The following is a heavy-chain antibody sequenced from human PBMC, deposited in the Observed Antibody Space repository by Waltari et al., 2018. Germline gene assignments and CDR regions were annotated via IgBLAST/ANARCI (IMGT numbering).Heavy chain of an antibody. CDR3: ARDGPYSSGWLFDY. J-gene: IGHJ4*02. CDR2: ISYDGSNK. Sequence: VQLVESGGGVVQPGRSLSFPCAASGLPFSRHARDWVRQAPGKRLEWVAVISYDGSNKYYADAVKGRFTISRDNSKNTLYLQMNSLRAEDTAVYYCARDGPYSSGWLFDYWGQGTLVTVSS. V-gene: IGHV3-30-3*01. D-gene: IGHD6-19*01. CDR1: GLPFSRHA.